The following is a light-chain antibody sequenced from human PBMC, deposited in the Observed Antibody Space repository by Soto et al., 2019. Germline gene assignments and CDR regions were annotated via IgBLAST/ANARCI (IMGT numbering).Light chain of an antibody. CDR1: QSISSY. J-gene: IGKJ4*01. CDR2: AAS. CDR3: QQSYSTPLT. V-gene: IGKV1-39*01. Sequence: DIQMPQSPSSLSASVGDRVTITCRASQSISSYLNWYQQKPGKAPKLLIYAASSLQSGVPSRFSGSGSGTDFTLTISSLQPEDFATYYCQQSYSTPLTVGGVNKVEIK.